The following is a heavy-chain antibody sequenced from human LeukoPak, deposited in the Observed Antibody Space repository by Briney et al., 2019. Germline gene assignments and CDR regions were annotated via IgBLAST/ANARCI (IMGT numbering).Heavy chain of an antibody. CDR1: GFTFSSYA. J-gene: IGHJ4*02. Sequence: GGSLRLSCGASGFTFSSYAMSWVRQAPGKGLEWVSGINDNGSTRFYAASVKGRFTSSRDNPKNTLYLQMNGLRVEDTAVYYCAKKGYYDGSGYYMYYFDHWGQGTLLTVSS. CDR3: AKKGYYDGSGYYMYYFDH. V-gene: IGHV3-23*01. D-gene: IGHD3-22*01. CDR2: INDNGSTR.